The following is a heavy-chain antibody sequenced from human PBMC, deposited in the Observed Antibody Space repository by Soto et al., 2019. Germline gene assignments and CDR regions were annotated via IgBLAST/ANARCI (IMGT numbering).Heavy chain of an antibody. Sequence: QITLKESGPTLVKPTQTLTLTCTFSGFSLSTSGVGVAWIRQPPGKALEWLALIYWDADKRYSPSLKSRLTITTDTSKNPVALTFTNMDPGDTATYYCAAQGVRGGAYCYGMDVWGQGTTVTVSS. D-gene: IGHD3-10*01. V-gene: IGHV2-5*02. J-gene: IGHJ6*02. CDR2: IYWDADK. CDR1: GFSLSTSGVG. CDR3: AAQGVRGGAYCYGMDV.